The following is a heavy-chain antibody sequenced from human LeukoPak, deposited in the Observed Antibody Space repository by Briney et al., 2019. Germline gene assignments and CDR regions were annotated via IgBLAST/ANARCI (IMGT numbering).Heavy chain of an antibody. Sequence: PSETLSLTCTVSGGSISSGSYYWSWIRQPAGKGLEWIGRIYTSGSTNYNPSLKSRVTVSVDTSKNQFSLKLSSVTAADTAVYYCARDVTPYVWGSYRYTWGFDPWGQGTQVTVSS. V-gene: IGHV4-61*02. CDR2: IYTSGST. D-gene: IGHD3-16*02. CDR3: ARDVTPYVWGSYRYTWGFDP. CDR1: GGSISSGSYY. J-gene: IGHJ5*02.